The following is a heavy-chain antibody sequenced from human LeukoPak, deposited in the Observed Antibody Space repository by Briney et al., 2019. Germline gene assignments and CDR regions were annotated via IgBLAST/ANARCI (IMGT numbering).Heavy chain of an antibody. V-gene: IGHV1-2*02. CDR3: ARVGSSGYSLFDY. Sequence: ASVKVSCKASGYTFTGYYMHWVRQAPGQGLEWMGWINPNSGGTNYAQKFQGRVTMTRDTSISTAYMELSRLRSDDTAVYYCARVGSSGYSLFDYWGQGTLVTVSS. J-gene: IGHJ4*02. D-gene: IGHD6-19*01. CDR1: GYTFTGYY. CDR2: INPNSGGT.